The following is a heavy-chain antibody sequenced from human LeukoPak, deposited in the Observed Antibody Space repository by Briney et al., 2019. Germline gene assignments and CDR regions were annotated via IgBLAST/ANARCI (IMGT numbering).Heavy chain of an antibody. Sequence: SETLSLTCTVSGGSISSSSYYWSWIRQPPGKGLEWIGEINHSGSTNYNPSLKSRVTISVDTSKNQFSLKLSSVTAADTAVYYCARPKPGVRGGPYYFDYWGQGTLVTVSS. CDR3: ARPKPGVRGGPYYFDY. D-gene: IGHD3-10*01. CDR1: GGSISSSSYY. J-gene: IGHJ4*02. V-gene: IGHV4-39*07. CDR2: INHSGST.